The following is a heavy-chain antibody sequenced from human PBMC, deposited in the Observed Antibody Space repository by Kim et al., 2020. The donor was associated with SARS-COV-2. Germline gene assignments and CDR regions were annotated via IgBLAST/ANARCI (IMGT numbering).Heavy chain of an antibody. CDR1: GFTVNNNY. J-gene: IGHJ1*01. CDR2: IYSETDSRT. V-gene: IGHV3-66*01. Sequence: GGSLRLSCAAFGFTVNNNYMSWVRQAPGKGLEWVSVIYSETDSRTFYAESVKGRFTLSRDTSKNTVSLQMNSLRVEDTALYYCARGKGGTIGANENWGQG. CDR3: ARGKGGTIGANEN. D-gene: IGHD1-1*01.